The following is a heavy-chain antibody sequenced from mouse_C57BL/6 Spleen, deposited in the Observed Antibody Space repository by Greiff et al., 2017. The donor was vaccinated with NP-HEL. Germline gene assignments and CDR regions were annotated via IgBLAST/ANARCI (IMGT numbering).Heavy chain of an antibody. Sequence: EVKLVESGGDLVKPGGSLKLSCAASGFTFSSYGMSWVRQTPDKRLEWVATISSGGSYTYYPDSVKGRFTISRDNAKNTLYLQMSSLKSEDTAMYYCARHSIYYGNYGGFAYWGQGTLVTVSA. V-gene: IGHV5-6*01. D-gene: IGHD2-1*01. CDR1: GFTFSSYG. CDR2: ISSGGSYT. J-gene: IGHJ3*01. CDR3: ARHSIYYGNYGGFAY.